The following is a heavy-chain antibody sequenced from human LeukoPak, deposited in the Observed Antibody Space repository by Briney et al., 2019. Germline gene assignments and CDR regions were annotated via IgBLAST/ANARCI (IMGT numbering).Heavy chain of an antibody. J-gene: IGHJ3*02. CDR1: GDSVSTNSAA. V-gene: IGHV6-1*01. CDR2: TYYRSKWHN. Sequence: SQTLSLTCALSGDSVSTNSAAWNWIRQSPSRGLEWLGRTYYRSKWHNDYAVSMKSRITINPDTSKNQLSLQLNSVTPEDTAVYFCARERSSTFDIWGQGTMVTVSS. CDR3: ARERSSTFDI.